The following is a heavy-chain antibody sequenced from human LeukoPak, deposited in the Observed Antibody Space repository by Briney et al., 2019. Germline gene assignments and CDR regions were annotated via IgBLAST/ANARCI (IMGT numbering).Heavy chain of an antibody. Sequence: SETLPLTCNVSGDSIGSSSYYWGWIRQTPEKGLEWVGSIFYSGSTYYTPSLKSRVTMSLDTSKNQFSLRLTSVTAADTAVYYCARQVAIVEPTDPNWFDSWGQGTLVTVSS. CDR2: IFYSGST. CDR3: ARQVAIVEPTDPNWFDS. V-gene: IGHV4-39*07. CDR1: GDSIGSSSYY. J-gene: IGHJ5*01. D-gene: IGHD1-26*01.